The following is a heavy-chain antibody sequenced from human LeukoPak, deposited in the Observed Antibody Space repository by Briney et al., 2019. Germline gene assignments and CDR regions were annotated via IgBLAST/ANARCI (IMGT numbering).Heavy chain of an antibody. Sequence: GGSLRLSCTASGFTFNNYWMHWVRQAPGKGPVWVSRINTDGSSTSYADSVKGRFTISRDGSKNTLYLQLNSLRTEDTAIYYCVREREGSNSEHWGQGTLVTVSS. CDR3: VREREGSNSEH. V-gene: IGHV3-74*01. J-gene: IGHJ1*01. CDR2: INTDGSST. CDR1: GFTFNNYW. D-gene: IGHD1-26*01.